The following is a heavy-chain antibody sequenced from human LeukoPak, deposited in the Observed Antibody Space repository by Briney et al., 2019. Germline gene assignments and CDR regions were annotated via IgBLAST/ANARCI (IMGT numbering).Heavy chain of an antibody. CDR2: ISDTGST. V-gene: IGHV4-59*01. Sequence: SENLSLTCTVSGGSISSYYWSWIRQPPGKGLEWIGYISDTGSTNYNPSLKSRVTISIDTSKNQFSLKLSSVTAADTAVYHCARGYSSSWNYFDYWGQGTLVTVSS. J-gene: IGHJ4*02. CDR3: ARGYSSSWNYFDY. CDR1: GGSISSYY. D-gene: IGHD6-13*01.